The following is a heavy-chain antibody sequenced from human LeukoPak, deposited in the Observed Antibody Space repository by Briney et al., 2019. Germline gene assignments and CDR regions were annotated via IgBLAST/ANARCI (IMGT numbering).Heavy chain of an antibody. CDR1: GFSFSSYW. CDR2: INQGGSEK. CDR3: ARGDYYDSGANFNDAFDI. Sequence: GGSLRLSCAASGFSFSSYWMSWVRQAPGKGLEWVANINQGGSEKYYVDSVKGRFTISRDNAKNSLYLQMNSLRVEDTAVYYCARGDYYDSGANFNDAFDIWGQGTMVTV. V-gene: IGHV3-7*01. J-gene: IGHJ3*02. D-gene: IGHD3-22*01.